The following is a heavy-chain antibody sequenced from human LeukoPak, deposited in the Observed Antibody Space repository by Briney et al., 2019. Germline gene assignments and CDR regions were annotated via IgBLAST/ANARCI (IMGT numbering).Heavy chain of an antibody. CDR1: GFTFSSYG. Sequence: GGSLRLSCAASGFTFSSYGMHWVRQAPGKGPEWVAVISYDGSNKYYADSVKGRFTISRDNSKNTLYLQMNSLSAEDTAVYYCAKDQFYSGYDLPDYWGQGTLVTVSS. V-gene: IGHV3-30*18. D-gene: IGHD5-12*01. CDR3: AKDQFYSGYDLPDY. J-gene: IGHJ4*02. CDR2: ISYDGSNK.